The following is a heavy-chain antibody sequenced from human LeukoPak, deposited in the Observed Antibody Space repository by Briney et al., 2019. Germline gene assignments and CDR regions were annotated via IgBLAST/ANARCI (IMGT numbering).Heavy chain of an antibody. CDR1: GGSISSYY. CDR3: ARDLPLWFGESSDAFDI. V-gene: IGHV4-4*07. D-gene: IGHD3-10*01. Sequence: SETLSLTCTVSGGSISSYYWSWIRQPAGKGLEWIGHIYTSGSTNYNPSLKSRVTMSVDTFKNQFSLKLSSVTAADTAVYYCARDLPLWFGESSDAFDIWGQGTMVTVSS. CDR2: IYTSGST. J-gene: IGHJ3*02.